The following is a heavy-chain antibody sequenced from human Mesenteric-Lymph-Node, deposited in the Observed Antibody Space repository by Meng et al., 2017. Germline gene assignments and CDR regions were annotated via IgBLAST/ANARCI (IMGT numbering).Heavy chain of an antibody. V-gene: IGHV4-34*01. J-gene: IGHJ4*02. CDR2: INHSGNF. CDR3: ARERGGMASSTFLPFLDY. Sequence: QQWGGGLWWSSETLSLPCAVDGGSLRGYYWSWIRQPPGKGLEWIGEINHSGNFKKKSSLESRVTISVDTSKNEFSLKLKSVTAADTAVYYCARERGGMASSTFLPFLDYWGQGSLVTVSS. CDR1: GGSLRGYY. D-gene: IGHD2/OR15-2a*01.